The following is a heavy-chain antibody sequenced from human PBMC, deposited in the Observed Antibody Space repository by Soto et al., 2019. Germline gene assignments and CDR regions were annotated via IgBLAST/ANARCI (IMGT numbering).Heavy chain of an antibody. CDR1: GDSVSSNSAG. D-gene: IGHD4-4*01. CDR3: ARRENYSREIFYY. Sequence: SPTLSLTCAITGDSVSSNSAGWSWVRQSPSRGLEWLGRTYYRSKWYYEYAVSVRGRITINPDTSKNQYSLQLNSVTPEDTAVYFFARRENYSREIFYYCAQGTLVTGSA. J-gene: IGHJ4*01. V-gene: IGHV6-1*01. CDR2: TYYRSKWYY.